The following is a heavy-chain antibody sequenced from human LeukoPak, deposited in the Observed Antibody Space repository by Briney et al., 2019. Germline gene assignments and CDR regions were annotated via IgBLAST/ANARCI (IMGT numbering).Heavy chain of an antibody. J-gene: IGHJ4*02. CDR2: IDWDDDK. Sequence: SGPTLVNPTQPLTLTCTFSGFSLPTSGIRVSWIRQPPVKALEWLAHIDWDDDKFYSTSLKTRLTLSKDTSKNQVVLTMTNMDPVDTATYYCARLYGDFYFDYWGQGTLVTVSS. V-gene: IGHV2-70*04. D-gene: IGHD4-17*01. CDR3: ARLYGDFYFDY. CDR1: GFSLPTSGIR.